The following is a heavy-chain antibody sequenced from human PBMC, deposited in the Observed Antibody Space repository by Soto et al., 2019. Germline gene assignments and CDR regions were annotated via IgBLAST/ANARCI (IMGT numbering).Heavy chain of an antibody. CDR3: ARDYYDNSGYLGSGAFDI. Sequence: SETLSLTCTVSGGSISSGGYYWSWIRQHPGKGLEWIGYIYYSGSTYYNPSLKSRVTISVDTSKNQFSLKLSSVTAADTAVYYCARDYYDNSGYLGSGAFDIWGQGTMVTISS. CDR1: GGSISSGGYY. CDR2: IYYSGST. D-gene: IGHD3-22*01. V-gene: IGHV4-31*03. J-gene: IGHJ3*02.